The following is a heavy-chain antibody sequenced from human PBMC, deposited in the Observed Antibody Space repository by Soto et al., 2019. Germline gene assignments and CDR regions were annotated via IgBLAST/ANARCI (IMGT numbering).Heavy chain of an antibody. CDR1: GFTFSNYG. CDR2: IWYDGSNK. J-gene: IGHJ3*02. Sequence: QVQLVESGGGVVQPGRSLRLSCAASGFTFSNYGLHWVRQTPGKGLEWVAVIWYDGSNKYYGDSVKGRFTISRDDSKNTLYLQMNSLKTEDTAVYYCTTDLGGSYYDFDNAFDIWGQGTMVTVSS. V-gene: IGHV3-33*01. D-gene: IGHD1-26*01. CDR3: TTDLGGSYYDFDNAFDI.